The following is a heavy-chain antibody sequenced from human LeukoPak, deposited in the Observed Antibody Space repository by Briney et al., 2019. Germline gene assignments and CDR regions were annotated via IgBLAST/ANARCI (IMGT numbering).Heavy chain of an antibody. CDR2: IGTAGDT. J-gene: IGHJ6*02. CDR1: GFTFSSYD. Sequence: GGSLRLSCAASGFTFSSYDMHWVRQATGKGLEWVSAIGTAGDTYYPGSVKGRFTISRENAKNSLYLQMNSLRAGDTAVYYCARVSYGGNSNYGMDVWGQGTTVTVSS. V-gene: IGHV3-13*01. CDR3: ARVSYGGNSNYGMDV. D-gene: IGHD4-23*01.